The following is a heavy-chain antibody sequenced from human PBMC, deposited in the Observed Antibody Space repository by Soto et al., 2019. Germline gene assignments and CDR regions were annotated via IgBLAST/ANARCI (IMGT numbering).Heavy chain of an antibody. Sequence: SETLSLTCAVYGGSFSGYYWSWIRQPPGKGLEWIGEINHSGSTNYNPSLKSRVTISVDTSKNQFSLKLSSVTAADTAVYYCARGPEESVRSSPYYFAYWGQGTLVTVSS. CDR2: INHSGST. J-gene: IGHJ4*02. D-gene: IGHD2-15*01. V-gene: IGHV4-34*01. CDR1: GGSFSGYY. CDR3: ARGPEESVRSSPYYFAY.